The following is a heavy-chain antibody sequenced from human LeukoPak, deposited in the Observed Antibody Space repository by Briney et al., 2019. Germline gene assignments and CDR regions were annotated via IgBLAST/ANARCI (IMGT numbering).Heavy chain of an antibody. CDR3: ARTTYCSSTSCPYNWFDP. J-gene: IGHJ5*02. CDR1: GFTFSIYS. V-gene: IGHV3-21*01. D-gene: IGHD2-2*01. CDR2: IRSSSSYI. Sequence: GGSLRLFCAACGFTFSIYSMNWVRQAPGKGLEWVSSIRSSSSYIVYADSVKGRFTISRDSAKNSLYLQMNSLRAEETAVYYCARTTYCSSTSCPYNWFDPWGQGTLVTVSS.